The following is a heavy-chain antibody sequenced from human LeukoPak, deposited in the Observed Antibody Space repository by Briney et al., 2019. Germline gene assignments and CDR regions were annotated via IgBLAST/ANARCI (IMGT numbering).Heavy chain of an antibody. V-gene: IGHV4-34*01. J-gene: IGHJ4*02. D-gene: IGHD1-26*01. CDR3: AREGCLVGATYFDY. CDR1: GGSFSGYY. Sequence: SETLSLTCAAYGGSFSGYYWSWIRQPPGKGLEWVGEINHSGSTNYNPSLKRRLSISVDTSKNQFSLKLSSVTATDTAAYYCAREGCLVGATYFDYWGQGTLVTVSS. CDR2: INHSGST.